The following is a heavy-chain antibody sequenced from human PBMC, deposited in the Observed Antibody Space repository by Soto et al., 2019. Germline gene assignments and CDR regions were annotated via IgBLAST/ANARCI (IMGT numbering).Heavy chain of an antibody. CDR3: TEIEYSSSSGVYYFDY. CDR1: GFTFSNAW. CDR2: IKSKTDGGTT. D-gene: IGHD6-6*01. Sequence: GGSLRLSCAASGFTFSNAWMSWVRQAPGKGLEWVGRIKSKTDGGTTDYAAPVKGRFTISRDDSKNTLYLQMNSLKTEDTAVYYCTEIEYSSSSGVYYFDYWGQGTLVTVSS. V-gene: IGHV3-15*01. J-gene: IGHJ4*02.